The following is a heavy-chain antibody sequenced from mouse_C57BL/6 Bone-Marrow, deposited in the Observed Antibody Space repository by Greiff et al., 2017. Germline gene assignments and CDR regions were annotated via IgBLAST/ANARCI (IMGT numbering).Heavy chain of an antibody. CDR3: ARMNYGGDFDY. CDR1: GFTFSDYG. J-gene: IGHJ2*01. CDR2: ISSGSSTI. Sequence: DVMLVESGGGLVKPGGSLKLSCAASGFTFSDYGMHWVRQAPEKGLEWVAYISSGSSTIYYADKVKGRFTISRDNAKNTLFLQMSSLRSEDTAMYYCARMNYGGDFDYWGQGTTLTVSS. D-gene: IGHD1-2*01. V-gene: IGHV5-17*01.